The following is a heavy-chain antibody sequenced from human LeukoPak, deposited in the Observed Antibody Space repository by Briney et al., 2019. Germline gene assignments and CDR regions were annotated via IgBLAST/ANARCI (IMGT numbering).Heavy chain of an antibody. V-gene: IGHV1-2*02. Sequence: PGASVKVSCKTSGYIFTDFYLHWVRQAPGQGLEWMGWISPTNGATSYARRFQGRVNMARDTSISTSYMELSRLGSDDTAVYYRARSLSMTRGLITTMLGYWGQGTLVTVSS. CDR1: GYIFTDFY. CDR2: ISPTNGAT. J-gene: IGHJ4*02. D-gene: IGHD3-10*01. CDR3: ARSLSMTRGLITTMLGY.